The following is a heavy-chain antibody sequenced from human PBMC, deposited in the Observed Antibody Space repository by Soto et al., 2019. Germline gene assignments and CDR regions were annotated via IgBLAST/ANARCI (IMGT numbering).Heavy chain of an antibody. J-gene: IGHJ5*02. Sequence: ASVKVSCKASGYTFTSYCISWVRQAPGQGLEWMGWISAYNGNTNYAQKLQGRVTMTTDTSTSTAYMELRSLRSDDTAVYYCARVVDYCGGDCYYWFDPWGQGTLVTVSS. CDR1: GYTFTSYC. CDR2: ISAYNGNT. V-gene: IGHV1-18*04. CDR3: ARVVDYCGGDCYYWFDP. D-gene: IGHD2-21*02.